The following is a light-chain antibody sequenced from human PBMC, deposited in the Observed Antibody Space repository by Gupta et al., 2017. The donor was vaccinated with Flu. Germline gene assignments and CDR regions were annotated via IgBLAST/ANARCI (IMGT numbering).Light chain of an antibody. J-gene: IGKJ1*01. V-gene: IGKV2-30*01. CDR2: QVS. CDR1: QGLVYSDGNTY. CDR3: MQGAHWPWA. Sequence: NSCRSSQGLVYSDGNTYLQWFQQRPGQSPRRLIYQVSYRDSGVPDRFSGSGSGTDFTLKISRVEAEDVGIYFCMQGAHWPWAFGQGTTVEIK.